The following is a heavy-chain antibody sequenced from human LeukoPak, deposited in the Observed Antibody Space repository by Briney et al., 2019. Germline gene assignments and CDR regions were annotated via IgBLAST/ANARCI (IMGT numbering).Heavy chain of an antibody. CDR2: IGTVGDT. J-gene: IGHJ4*02. CDR3: ARGALGFDY. V-gene: IGHV3-13*01. CDR1: GFTFSSYD. Sequence: PGGSLRLSCEASGFTFSSYDIQWVRQATGKGLGWVSSIGTVGDTYYAGSVKGRFTLSRENAKKSSYLQMNNLGAGDTAVYYCARGALGFDYWGQGALVTVSS.